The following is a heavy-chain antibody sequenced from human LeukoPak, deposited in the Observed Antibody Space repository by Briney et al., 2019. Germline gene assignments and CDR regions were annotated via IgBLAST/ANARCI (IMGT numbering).Heavy chain of an antibody. V-gene: IGHV4-59*01. D-gene: IGHD4-17*01. CDR1: GGSISSYY. CDR2: IYYSGST. J-gene: IGHJ4*02. Sequence: SETLSLTCTVSGGSISSYYWSWIRQPPGKGLEWIGYIYYSGSTNYNPSLKSRVTISVDTSKNQFSLKLSSVTAADTAVYYCARERTLTTVRAHYFDYWGQGTLVTVSS. CDR3: ARERTLTTVRAHYFDY.